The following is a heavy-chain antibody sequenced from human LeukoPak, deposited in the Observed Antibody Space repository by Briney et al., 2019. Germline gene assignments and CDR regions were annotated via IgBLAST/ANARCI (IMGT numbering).Heavy chain of an antibody. D-gene: IGHD2-21*02. V-gene: IGHV3-49*04. CDR1: GFTFGDYA. J-gene: IGHJ3*02. Sequence: GGSLRLSCTASGFTFGDYAMSWVRQAPGKGLEWVGFIRSKAYGGTTEYAASVKGRFTISIDDSKRIDYLQMHSLKTEDTAVYYCTRPPLAYCGGDCYRAFAIWGQGTMVTVSS. CDR2: IRSKAYGGTT. CDR3: TRPPLAYCGGDCYRAFAI.